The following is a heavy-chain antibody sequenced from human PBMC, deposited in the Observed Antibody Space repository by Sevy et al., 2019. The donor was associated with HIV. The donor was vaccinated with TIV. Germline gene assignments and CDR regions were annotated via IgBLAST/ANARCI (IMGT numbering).Heavy chain of an antibody. Sequence: GGSLRLSCAASGFTFTNYAMNWVRQAPGKGLEWVANIKRDGSEKYYVASVKGRFTISRDNAKTSLFLQMNSLRGEDTAVYYCARDCSSASCLWGMDVWGQGTTVTVSS. J-gene: IGHJ6*02. CDR1: GFTFTNYA. V-gene: IGHV3-7*03. CDR3: ARDCSSASCLWGMDV. CDR2: IKRDGSEK. D-gene: IGHD2-2*01.